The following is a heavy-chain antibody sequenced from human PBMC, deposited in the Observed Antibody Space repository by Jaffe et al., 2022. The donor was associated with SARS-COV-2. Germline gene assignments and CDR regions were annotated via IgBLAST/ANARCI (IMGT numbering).Heavy chain of an antibody. CDR2: IYYSGST. J-gene: IGHJ6*02. V-gene: IGHV4-59*01. Sequence: QVQLQESGPGLVKPSETLSLTCTVSGGSISSYYWSWIRQPPGKGLEWIGYIYYSGSTNYNPSLKSRVTISVDTSKNQFSLKLSSVTAADTAVYYCARAGEYQLNRDYYYGMDVWGQGTTVTVSS. CDR1: GGSISSYY. D-gene: IGHD2-2*01. CDR3: ARAGEYQLNRDYYYGMDV.